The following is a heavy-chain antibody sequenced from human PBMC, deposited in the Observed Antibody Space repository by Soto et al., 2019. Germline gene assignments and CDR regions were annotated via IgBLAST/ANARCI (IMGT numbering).Heavy chain of an antibody. CDR2: ISYDESKK. CDR3: AKDTGLRFSHMDV. V-gene: IGHV3-30*18. Sequence: PGGSLRLSCAAYGFTLSTYGMHWVRQAPGKGLEWVAGISYDESKKYYADSVKGRFNISRDNSKNTLYLQMNSLRAEDTAVYYCAKDTGLRFSHMDVWGQGTTVTVSS. J-gene: IGHJ6*02. D-gene: IGHD5-12*01. CDR1: GFTLSTYG.